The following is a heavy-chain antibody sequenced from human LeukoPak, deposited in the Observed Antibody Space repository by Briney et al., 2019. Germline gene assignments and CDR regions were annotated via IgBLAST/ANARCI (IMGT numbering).Heavy chain of an antibody. CDR3: TRGWGFGGLIRVNPTAFDI. Sequence: PGGSLRLSCTASGFTFGDYAMTWLRQAPGKGLEWVGFIRSKAYGGTTEHTASVKGRFTISRDDSKGIAYLQMNSLKTEDTAVYYCTRGWGFGGLIRVNPTAFDIWGQGTMVTVSS. D-gene: IGHD3-10*01. CDR2: IRSKAYGGTT. CDR1: GFTFGDYA. J-gene: IGHJ3*02. V-gene: IGHV3-49*01.